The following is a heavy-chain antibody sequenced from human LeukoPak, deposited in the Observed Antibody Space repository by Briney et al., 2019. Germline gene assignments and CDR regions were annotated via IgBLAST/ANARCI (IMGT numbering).Heavy chain of an antibody. CDR3: AKGIFPYDYGCRIYY. V-gene: IGHV3-43*02. D-gene: IGHD3-16*01. CDR1: GFTFDDYA. J-gene: IGHJ4*02. Sequence: PGGSLRLSCAASGFTFDDYAMHWVRQAPGKGLEWVSLISGDGGSTYYADSVKGRFTISRDNSKNSLYLQMNSLRTEETALYYFAKGIFPYDYGCRIYYWGQGNLVNGFS. CDR2: ISGDGGST.